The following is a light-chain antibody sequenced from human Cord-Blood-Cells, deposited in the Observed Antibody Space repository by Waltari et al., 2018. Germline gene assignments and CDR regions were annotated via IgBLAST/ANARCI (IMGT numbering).Light chain of an antibody. V-gene: IGLV2-11*01. J-gene: IGLJ3*02. CDR2: DLS. CDR1: SSDVGGYNY. Sequence: QSALTQPRSVSGSPGQSVTISCTGTSSDVGGYNYVSWYQQHPGKAPKLMIYDLSTPPSGVPDRFPGPKSGNTASLTISALQAEDEADYYGCSYAGSYTWVFGGGTKLTVL. CDR3: CSYAGSYTWV.